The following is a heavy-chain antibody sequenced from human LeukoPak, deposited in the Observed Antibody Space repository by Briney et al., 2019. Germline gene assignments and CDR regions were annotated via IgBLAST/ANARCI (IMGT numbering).Heavy chain of an antibody. J-gene: IGHJ3*02. CDR3: AAERKPGIAAIGIFFDI. V-gene: IGHV1-18*01. CDR1: GYTFTSYG. CDR2: ISAYNGNT. D-gene: IGHD6-13*01. Sequence: ASVKVSCKASGYTFTSYGISWVRQAPGQGLEWMGWISAYNGNTNYAQKLQGRVTMTTDTSTSTAYMELSSLRSEDTAVYYCAAERKPGIAAIGIFFDIWGQGTMVTVSS.